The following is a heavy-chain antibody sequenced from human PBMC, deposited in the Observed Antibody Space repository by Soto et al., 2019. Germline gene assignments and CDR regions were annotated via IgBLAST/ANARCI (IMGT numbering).Heavy chain of an antibody. D-gene: IGHD6-13*01. J-gene: IGHJ4*02. CDR3: ARAPSIAAAGTYFDY. Sequence: SVKVSCKASGGTFSSYTISWVRQAPGQGLEWMGRIIPILGIANYAQKFQGRVTITADKSTSTAYMELSSLRSEDTAVYYCARAPSIAAAGTYFDYWGQGTLVTVSS. CDR2: IIPILGIA. V-gene: IGHV1-69*02. CDR1: GGTFSSYT.